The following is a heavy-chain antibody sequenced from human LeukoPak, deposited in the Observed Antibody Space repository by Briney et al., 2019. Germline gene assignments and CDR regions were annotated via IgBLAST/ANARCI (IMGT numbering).Heavy chain of an antibody. V-gene: IGHV4-31*03. CDR2: IYYSGST. CDR3: ARSPTDDYGDDDAFDI. CDR1: GGSISSGGYY. D-gene: IGHD4-17*01. J-gene: IGHJ3*02. Sequence: SETLSLTCTVSGGSISSGGYYWSWIRQHPGKGLEWIGYIYYSGSTYYNPSLKSRVTISVDTSKNQFSPKLSSVTAADTAVYYCARSPTDDYGDDDAFDIWGQGTMVTVSS.